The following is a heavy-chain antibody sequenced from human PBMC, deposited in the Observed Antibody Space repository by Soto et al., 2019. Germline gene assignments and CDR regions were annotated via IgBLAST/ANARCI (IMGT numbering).Heavy chain of an antibody. V-gene: IGHV4-31*11. CDR1: VVFMASDAYY. Sequence: SETRSLSCGFFVVFMASDAYYWCWILHHPGKGLEWIVYVSHRVNTYYNPSLNSRLTISLDTSKNQFYLHLTSVTAADTAVYYCARYRFTATWSKFDYWGQGTQVTVSS. D-gene: IGHD3-16*02. CDR3: ARYRFTATWSKFDY. CDR2: VSHRVNT. J-gene: IGHJ4*02.